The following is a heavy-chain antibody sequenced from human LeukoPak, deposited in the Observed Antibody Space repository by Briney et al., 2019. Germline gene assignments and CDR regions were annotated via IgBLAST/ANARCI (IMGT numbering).Heavy chain of an antibody. CDR3: AKDRSSGWYYFDY. CDR2: ISYDGSNK. V-gene: IGHV3-30*18. Sequence: PGRSLRLSCAASGFTFSSYGMHWVRQAPGKGLEWVAVISYDGSNKYYADSVKGRFTISRDNSKNTLYLQMNRLRAEDTAVYYCAKDRSSGWYYFDYWGQGTLVTVSS. J-gene: IGHJ4*02. CDR1: GFTFSSYG. D-gene: IGHD6-19*01.